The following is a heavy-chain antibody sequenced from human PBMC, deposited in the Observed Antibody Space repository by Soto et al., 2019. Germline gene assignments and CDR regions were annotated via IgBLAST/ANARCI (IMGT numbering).Heavy chain of an antibody. D-gene: IGHD2-2*01. Sequence: GGSLRLSCAGSGFTFSSYAMSWVRQAPGKGLEWGSGISGSAYSTYYANSVKGRLTVSRDNSQNTLYLQMNSLRAEDTAVYYCARDFPYCSSTSCYGSDDFDIWGQGTMVTVAS. V-gene: IGHV3-23*01. CDR3: ARDFPYCSSTSCYGSDDFDI. J-gene: IGHJ3*02. CDR2: ISGSAYST. CDR1: GFTFSSYA.